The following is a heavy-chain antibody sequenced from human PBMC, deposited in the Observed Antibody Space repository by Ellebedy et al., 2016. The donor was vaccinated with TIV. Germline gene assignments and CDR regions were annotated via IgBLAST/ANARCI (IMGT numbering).Heavy chain of an antibody. CDR2: INPSGGAT. J-gene: IGHJ6*02. CDR1: GYTFHIYY. Sequence: ASVKVSCKASGYTFHIYYIQWVRQAPGQGLEWMGIINPSGGATNYAQKFQGRVTMTSDTSTNTVFLELSSLRSEETAVYYCARGVAYGDLFYYYGMDVWGQGTAVTVTS. CDR3: ARGVAYGDLFYYYGMDV. V-gene: IGHV1-46*02. D-gene: IGHD4-17*01.